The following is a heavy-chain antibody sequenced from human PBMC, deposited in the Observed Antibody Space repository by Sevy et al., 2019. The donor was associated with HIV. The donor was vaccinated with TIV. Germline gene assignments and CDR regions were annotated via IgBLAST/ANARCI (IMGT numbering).Heavy chain of an antibody. D-gene: IGHD3-22*01. Sequence: GGSLRLSCAASGFTFRNYAMHWVRQAPGKGLEWVSAIGGSDRSTYYAVSVKGRFIISRDNSKNTLYLQMNSLRAEDMAVYYCAKDLILVVGDAFDIWGHGTLVTVS. CDR3: AKDLILVVGDAFDI. CDR1: GFTFRNYA. V-gene: IGHV3-23*01. J-gene: IGHJ3*02. CDR2: IGGSDRST.